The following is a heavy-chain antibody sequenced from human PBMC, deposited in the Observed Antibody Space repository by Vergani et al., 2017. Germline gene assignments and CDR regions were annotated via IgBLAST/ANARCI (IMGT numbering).Heavy chain of an antibody. D-gene: IGHD3-22*01. Sequence: EVQLLESGGGLVQPGGSLRLSCAASGFTFSSYAMSWVRQAPGKVLGWVSAISGSGGSTYYADSAKGRLTISRDNSKNTLYLQMNSLRAEDTAVYYCAKEYDSSGYYRDWYFDLWGRGTLVTVSS. CDR3: AKEYDSSGYYRDWYFDL. J-gene: IGHJ2*01. CDR2: ISGSGGST. V-gene: IGHV3-23*01. CDR1: GFTFSSYA.